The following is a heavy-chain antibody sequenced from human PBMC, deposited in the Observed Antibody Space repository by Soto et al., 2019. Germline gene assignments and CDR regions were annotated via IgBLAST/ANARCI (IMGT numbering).Heavy chain of an antibody. CDR1: GGSISSSSYY. J-gene: IGHJ6*02. V-gene: IGHV4-39*01. CDR3: AGGDYNYYYYGMDV. Sequence: SETLSLTCTVSGGSISSSSYYWGWIRQPPGKGLEWIGSIYYSGSTYYNPSLKSRVTISVGTSKNQFSLKLSSVTAADTAVYYCAGGDYNYYYYGMDVWGQGTTVTVSS. D-gene: IGHD4-17*01. CDR2: IYYSGST.